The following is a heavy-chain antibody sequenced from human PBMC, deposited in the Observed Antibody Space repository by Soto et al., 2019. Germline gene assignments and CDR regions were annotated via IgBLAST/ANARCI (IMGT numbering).Heavy chain of an antibody. CDR3: ARLLRSWDNWFDP. V-gene: IGHV1-46*01. D-gene: IGHD2-8*02. Sequence: QVQLVQSGAEVKKPGASVKVSCKASGYTFTSYYMHWVRQAPGQGLEWMGIINPSGGSTSYAQKYQGRVTMTRDTSTSTVYMELSRLRSEDTAVYYCARLLRSWDNWFDPWGQGTLVTVSS. CDR2: INPSGGST. CDR1: GYTFTSYY. J-gene: IGHJ5*02.